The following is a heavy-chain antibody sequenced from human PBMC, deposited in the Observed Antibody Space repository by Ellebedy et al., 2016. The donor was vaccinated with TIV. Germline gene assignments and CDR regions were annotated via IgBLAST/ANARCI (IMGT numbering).Heavy chain of an antibody. CDR1: GYTFTGYY. Sequence: AASVKVSCKASGYTFTGYYMHWVRQAPGQGLEWMGWINPNSGGTNYAQKFQGWVTMTRDTSISTAYMELNRLRSDDTDVYYCAREGILTGYPFDYWGQGTLVTVSS. D-gene: IGHD3-9*01. CDR3: AREGILTGYPFDY. V-gene: IGHV1-2*04. CDR2: INPNSGGT. J-gene: IGHJ4*02.